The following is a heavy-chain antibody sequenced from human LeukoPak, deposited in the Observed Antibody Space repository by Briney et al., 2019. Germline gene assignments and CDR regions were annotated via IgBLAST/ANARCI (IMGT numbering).Heavy chain of an antibody. Sequence: GGSLRLSCAASGLTFDNYAMTWVRQAPGKGLEWVSSITASGASTYYADSVKGRFTISRDNSKNTLYLQMNSLRAEDTAVYHCAGGSTGHNYAFDCWGQGTLLTVSS. CDR2: ITASGAST. CDR1: GLTFDNYA. V-gene: IGHV3-23*01. CDR3: AGGSTGHNYAFDC. D-gene: IGHD5-18*01. J-gene: IGHJ5*01.